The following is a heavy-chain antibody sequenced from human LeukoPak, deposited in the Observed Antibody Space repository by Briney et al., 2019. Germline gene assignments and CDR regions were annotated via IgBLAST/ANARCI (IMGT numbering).Heavy chain of an antibody. J-gene: IGHJ4*02. CDR2: IHSGGTT. D-gene: IGHD3-10*01. CDR3: ATLPITMIRGGVGY. CDR1: GFTVSSNY. V-gene: IGHV3-53*01. Sequence: GGSLRLSCAASGFTVSSNYMSWVRQAPGKGLEWVSVIHSGGTTIYADSVKGRFTMSRDNSKNTLYLQMSSLRAEDTAMYYCATLPITMIRGGVGYWGQGTLVTVSS.